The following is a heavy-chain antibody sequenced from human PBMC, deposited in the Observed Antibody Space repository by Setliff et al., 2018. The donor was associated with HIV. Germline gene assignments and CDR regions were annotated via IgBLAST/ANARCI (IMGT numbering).Heavy chain of an antibody. Sequence: LRLSCAASGFTFSSYWMHWVRQAPGKGLVWVSRINSDGSSTSYADSVKGRFTISRDNAKNTLYLQMNSLRAEDTAVYYCARDRIRYDFWSGYLIDYWGQGTLVTVSS. D-gene: IGHD3-3*01. V-gene: IGHV3-74*01. CDR1: GFTFSSYW. CDR3: ARDRIRYDFWSGYLIDY. CDR2: INSDGSST. J-gene: IGHJ4*02.